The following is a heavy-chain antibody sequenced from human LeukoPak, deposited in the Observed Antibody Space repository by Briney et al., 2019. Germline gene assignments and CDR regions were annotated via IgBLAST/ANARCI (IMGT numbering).Heavy chain of an antibody. Sequence: GGSLRLSCAPPGSTFTTYAFHWVGQPPARGLEWVAFTSFDESNKFYADSVEGRFTISRDNSKKILFLQMDDLRVDDTAMYYCAVVAGRFPPDYWGQGTLVTVSS. J-gene: IGHJ4*02. CDR2: TSFDESNK. D-gene: IGHD6-19*01. CDR1: GSTFTTYA. CDR3: AVVAGRFPPDY. V-gene: IGHV3-30-3*01.